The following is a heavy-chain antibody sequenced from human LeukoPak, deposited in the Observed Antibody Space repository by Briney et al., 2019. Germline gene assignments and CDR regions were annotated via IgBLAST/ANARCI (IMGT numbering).Heavy chain of an antibody. CDR2: IYYSGST. CDR3: ARVGQQLVSWFDP. J-gene: IGHJ5*02. D-gene: IGHD6-13*01. V-gene: IGHV4-39*07. Sequence: SETLSLTCTVSGGSISRSSYYWGWIRQPPGKGLEWIGSIYYSGSTYYNPSLKSRVTISVDTSKSQFSLKLSSVTAADTAVYYCARVGQQLVSWFDPWGQGTLVTVSS. CDR1: GGSISRSSYY.